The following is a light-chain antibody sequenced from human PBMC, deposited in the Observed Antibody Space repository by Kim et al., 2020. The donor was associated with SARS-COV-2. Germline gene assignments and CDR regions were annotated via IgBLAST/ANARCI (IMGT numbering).Light chain of an antibody. J-gene: IGLJ2*01. CDR3: QAWDSSAVV. V-gene: IGLV3-1*01. CDR1: KLGAKY. CDR2: QDT. Sequence: VTPRQPPSLTCSGDKLGAKYACWYQKKPGQSPVLVIYQDTKRPSGIPERFSGSNSGNTATLTISGTQTMDEADYYCQAWDSSAVVFGGGTQLTVL.